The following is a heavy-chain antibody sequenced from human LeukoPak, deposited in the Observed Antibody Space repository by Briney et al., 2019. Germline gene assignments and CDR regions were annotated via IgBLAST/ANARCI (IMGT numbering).Heavy chain of an antibody. D-gene: IGHD1-26*01. CDR1: GYTFTSYG. CDR3: ARMEVGSFQTEYFQH. CDR2: ISAYNGNT. Sequence: ASVKVSCKASGYTFTSYGISWVRQAPGQGLEWMGWISAYNGNTNYAQKLQGRVTMTTDTSTSAAYMELRSLRSDDTAVYYCARMEVGSFQTEYFQHWGQGTLVTVSS. V-gene: IGHV1-18*01. J-gene: IGHJ1*01.